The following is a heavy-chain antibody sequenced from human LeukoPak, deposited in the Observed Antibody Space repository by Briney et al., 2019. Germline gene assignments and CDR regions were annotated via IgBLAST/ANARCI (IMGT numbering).Heavy chain of an antibody. D-gene: IGHD3-10*01. CDR1: GGSFSGYY. Sequence: TSETLPLTCAVYGGSFSGYYWSWIRQPPGKGLEWIGEINHSGSTNYNPSLKSRVTISVDTSKNQFSLKLSSVTAADTAVYYCARSYGPFGYWGQGTLVTVSS. CDR2: INHSGST. V-gene: IGHV4-34*01. CDR3: ARSYGPFGY. J-gene: IGHJ4*02.